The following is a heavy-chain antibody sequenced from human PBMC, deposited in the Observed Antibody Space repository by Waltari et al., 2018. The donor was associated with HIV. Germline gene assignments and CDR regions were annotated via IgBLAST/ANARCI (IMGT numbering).Heavy chain of an antibody. V-gene: IGHV1-8*01. CDR2: MNPNSANT. D-gene: IGHD3-16*01. Sequence: QVQLVQSGAEVKKPGASVKVSCKASGYTFTSYDINWVRQAPGQGLEWMGWMNPNSANTGYAQSLQGRGTMTRNTSRGTAYMERSSLRSEDTAVYYCARNGVRGDRYFDYWGQGTLVTVSS. CDR1: GYTFTSYD. CDR3: ARNGVRGDRYFDY. J-gene: IGHJ4*02.